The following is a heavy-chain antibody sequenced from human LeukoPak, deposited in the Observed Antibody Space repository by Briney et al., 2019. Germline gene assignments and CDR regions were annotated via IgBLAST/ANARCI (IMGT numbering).Heavy chain of an antibody. Sequence: QPGGSLRLSCAASGFTFGTYWMSWVRQAPGKGLEWVANINGDGSGKYFAGSVKGRFTISKDNARNSLFLQMNSLRAEDTAVYYCARARYCSSGNCYKDYWGQGSLVTVSS. CDR2: INGDGSGK. CDR3: ARARYCSSGNCYKDY. CDR1: GFTFGTYW. D-gene: IGHD2-15*01. J-gene: IGHJ4*02. V-gene: IGHV3-7*01.